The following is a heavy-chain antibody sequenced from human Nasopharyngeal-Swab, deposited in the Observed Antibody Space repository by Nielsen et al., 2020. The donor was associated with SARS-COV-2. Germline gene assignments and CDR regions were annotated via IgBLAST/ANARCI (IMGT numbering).Heavy chain of an antibody. CDR3: ARDFTQGITIFGVVHDWYFDL. J-gene: IGHJ2*01. CDR2: INTNTGNP. V-gene: IGHV7-4-1*02. Sequence: WVRQAPGQGLEWMGWINTNTGNPTYAQGFTGRFVFSLGTSVSTAYLQISSLKAEDTAVYYCARDFTQGITIFGVVHDWYFDLWGRGTLVTVSS. D-gene: IGHD3-3*01.